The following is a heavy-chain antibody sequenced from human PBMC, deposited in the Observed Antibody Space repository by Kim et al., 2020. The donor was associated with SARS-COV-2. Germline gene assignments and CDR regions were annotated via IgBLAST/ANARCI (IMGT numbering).Heavy chain of an antibody. J-gene: IGHJ5*01. CDR3: TRWINLWLGFDV. CDR2: IGTSGVN. D-gene: IGHD2-21*01. CDR1: GFTFGGHE. V-gene: IGHV3-13*04. Sequence: GGSLRLSCAASGFTFGGHEMRWVRQVTGKGLEWVAGIGTSGVNFYAASVKCRFIISRENGENSLFLQMHRLRVGETATYYCTRWINLWLGFDVWGRGNMVTVSS.